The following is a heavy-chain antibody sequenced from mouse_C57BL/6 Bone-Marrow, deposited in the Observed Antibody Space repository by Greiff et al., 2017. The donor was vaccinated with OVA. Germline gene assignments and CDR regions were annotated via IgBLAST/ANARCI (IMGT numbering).Heavy chain of an antibody. V-gene: IGHV1-54*01. CDR2: INPGSGGT. CDR3: AREGAYYSIYYAMDY. Sequence: VQLQQSGAELVRPGTSVKVSCKASGYAFTNYLIEWVKQRPGQGLEWIGVINPGSGGTNYNEKFKGKATLTADKSSSTAYMQLSSLTSEDSADYFCAREGAYYSIYYAMDYWGQGTSVTVSS. J-gene: IGHJ4*01. CDR1: GYAFTNYL. D-gene: IGHD2-5*01.